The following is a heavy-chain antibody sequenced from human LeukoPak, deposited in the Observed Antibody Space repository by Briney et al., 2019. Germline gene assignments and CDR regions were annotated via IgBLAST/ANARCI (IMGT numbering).Heavy chain of an antibody. CDR3: ARGARVGASGGYYFDY. CDR1: GGTFSSYA. D-gene: IGHD1-26*01. Sequence: ASVKVSCKASGGTFSSYAISWVRQAPGQGLEWTGRIIPILGIANYAQKFQGGVTITADKSTSTAYMELSGLRSEDTAVYYCARGARVGASGGYYFDYWGQGTLVTVSS. CDR2: IIPILGIA. J-gene: IGHJ4*02. V-gene: IGHV1-69*04.